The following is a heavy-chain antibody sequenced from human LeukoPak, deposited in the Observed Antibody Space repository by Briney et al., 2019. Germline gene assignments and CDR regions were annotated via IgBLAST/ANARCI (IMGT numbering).Heavy chain of an antibody. CDR1: GGSISIGGYY. Sequence: SQTLSLTCTVSGGSISIGGYYWSWIRQFPGKGLEWIGHLFHSGSTYYNPSLKSRVTISEDASKNQFSLKLSSVTAADTAVYYCAKGHYSGSHYYFDYWGQGILVTVSS. J-gene: IGHJ4*02. D-gene: IGHD1-26*01. CDR3: AKGHYSGSHYYFDY. CDR2: LFHSGST. V-gene: IGHV4-31*03.